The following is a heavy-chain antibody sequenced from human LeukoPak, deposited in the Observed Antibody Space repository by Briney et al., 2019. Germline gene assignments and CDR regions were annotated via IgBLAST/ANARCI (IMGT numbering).Heavy chain of an antibody. CDR3: ARARGGDYDDY. J-gene: IGHJ4*02. V-gene: IGHV3-74*01. Sequence: GGSLRLSCAASGFTVSSTYMSWVRQAPGKGLVWVSRINSDGSSTSYADSVKGRFTISRDNAKNTLYLQMNSLRAEDTAVYYCARARGGDYDDYWGQGTLVTVSS. D-gene: IGHD3-16*01. CDR1: GFTVSSTY. CDR2: INSDGSST.